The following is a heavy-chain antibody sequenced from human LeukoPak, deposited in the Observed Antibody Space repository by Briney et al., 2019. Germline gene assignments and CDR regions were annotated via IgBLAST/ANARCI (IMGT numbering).Heavy chain of an antibody. V-gene: IGHV1-2*02. J-gene: IGHJ5*02. CDR2: INPNSGGT. CDR1: GYTFTGYY. Sequence: ASVKVSCKASGYTFTGYYVHWVRQAPGQGLEWMGWINPNSGGTNYAQTFQGRVTMTKDTSITTAYMELYRLTSDDTAVYYCARGSESNWFDPWGQGTLVTVSS. CDR3: ARGSESNWFDP.